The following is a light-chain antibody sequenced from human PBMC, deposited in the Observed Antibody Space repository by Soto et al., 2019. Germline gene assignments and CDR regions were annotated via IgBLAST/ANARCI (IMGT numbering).Light chain of an antibody. J-gene: IGKJ2*01. CDR2: GAS. V-gene: IGKV1-33*01. Sequence: DIPMTQSPSFLSTSVGDRVTITCQASEDISNYLNWYQQKPGKAPKLLIYGASTLEMGVPSRFSGSGSGTDFTFTISTPQPEDVATYYCQQYDNLPYTFGQGTKLEI. CDR3: QQYDNLPYT. CDR1: EDISNY.